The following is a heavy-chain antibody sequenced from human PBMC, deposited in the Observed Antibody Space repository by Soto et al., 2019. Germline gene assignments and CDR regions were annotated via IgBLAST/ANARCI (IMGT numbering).Heavy chain of an antibody. CDR2: MNPNSGNT. D-gene: IGHD5-12*01. Sequence: ASVKVSCKASGYTFTSYDINWVRQATGQGLEWMGWMNPNSGNTGYAQKFQGRVTMTRNTSISTAYMELSSLRSEDTAVYYCARGIRGYSGYQHYYYYYMDVWGKGTTVTVSS. CDR3: ARGIRGYSGYQHYYYYYMDV. J-gene: IGHJ6*03. CDR1: GYTFTSYD. V-gene: IGHV1-8*01.